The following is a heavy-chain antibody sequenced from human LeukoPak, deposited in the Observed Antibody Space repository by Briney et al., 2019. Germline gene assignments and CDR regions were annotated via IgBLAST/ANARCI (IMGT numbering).Heavy chain of an antibody. CDR2: ISYDGSNK. D-gene: IGHD3-10*01. J-gene: IGHJ4*02. Sequence: GSLRLSCAASGFTFSSYAMHWVRQAPGKGLEWVAVISYDGSNKYYADSVKGRFTISRDNSKNTLYLQMNSLRAEDTAVYYCARDPTSGSGSYYRGNIDYWGQGTLVTVSS. V-gene: IGHV3-30-3*01. CDR1: GFTFSSYA. CDR3: ARDPTSGSGSYYRGNIDY.